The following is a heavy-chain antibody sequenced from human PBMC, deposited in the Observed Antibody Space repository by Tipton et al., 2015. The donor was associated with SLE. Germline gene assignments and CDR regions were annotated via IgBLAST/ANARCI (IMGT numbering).Heavy chain of an antibody. D-gene: IGHD5/OR15-5a*01. J-gene: IGHJ3*01. CDR2: IYYSATT. Sequence: GLVKPSETLSLICSVSGGSIRSHFWSWIRQPPGKGLEWIGHIYYSATTSYNPSLKSRVTISVDTSKNQISLKLTSVTAADTAVYYCARYTPGVSEGWGQGTMVTVSS. CDR1: GGSIRSHF. V-gene: IGHV4-59*11. CDR3: ARYTPGVSEG.